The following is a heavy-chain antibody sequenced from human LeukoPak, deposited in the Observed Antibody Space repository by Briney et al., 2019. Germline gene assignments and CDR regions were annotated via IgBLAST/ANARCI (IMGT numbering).Heavy chain of an antibody. CDR3: ARDTRYGDEQYYWFDP. Sequence: PGGSLRLSCAASGFTFSSYAMHWVRQAPGKGLEWVAVISYDGSNKYYADSVKGRFTISRDNSKNTLYLQMNSLRAEDTAVYYCARDTRYGDEQYYWFDPWGQGTLVTVSS. CDR1: GFTFSSYA. J-gene: IGHJ5*02. CDR2: ISYDGSNK. V-gene: IGHV3-30*04. D-gene: IGHD4-17*01.